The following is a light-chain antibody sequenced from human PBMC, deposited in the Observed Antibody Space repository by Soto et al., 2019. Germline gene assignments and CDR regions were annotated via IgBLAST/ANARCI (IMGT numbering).Light chain of an antibody. Sequence: QSALTQPASVSGSPGQSITISCTGTSSDVGGYNYVSWYQQHPGKAPKFMIYDVSNRPSGVSDRFSCSKSGNTASLTISGLQAEDEAEYYCSSYTTSNTRQIVFGTGTKVTVL. J-gene: IGLJ1*01. V-gene: IGLV2-14*01. CDR2: DVS. CDR1: SSDVGGYNY. CDR3: SSYTTSNTRQIV.